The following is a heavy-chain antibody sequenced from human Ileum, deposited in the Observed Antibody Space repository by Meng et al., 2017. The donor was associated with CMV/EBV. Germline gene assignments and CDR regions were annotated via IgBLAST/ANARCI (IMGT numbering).Heavy chain of an antibody. Sequence: QVQLQQSGPGLVKPSETLSLTCTVSGVSISTHYWSWIRQSPGKGLEWIGSIHSAARADYSPSLKSRVTISIDTSDSQLSLMLSSVTAADTAMYYCAKRGGGHWGQGILVTVSS. CDR2: IHSAARA. J-gene: IGHJ4*02. CDR1: GVSISTHY. V-gene: IGHV4-59*11. CDR3: AKRGGGH. D-gene: IGHD3-10*01.